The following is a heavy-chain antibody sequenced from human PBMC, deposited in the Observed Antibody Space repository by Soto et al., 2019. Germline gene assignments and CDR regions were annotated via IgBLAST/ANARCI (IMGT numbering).Heavy chain of an antibody. CDR3: ARVTRSQCPYNCFDP. J-gene: IGHJ5*02. Sequence: EVQLVESGGGLIQPGGSLRLSCAASGFTVSSNYMSWVRQAPGKGLEWVSVIYSGGSTYYADSVKGRFTISRDNPKNTLYLQMNSLRAEDTAVYYCARVTRSQCPYNCFDPWGQGTLVTVSS. CDR1: GFTVSSNY. V-gene: IGHV3-53*01. CDR2: IYSGGST. D-gene: IGHD6-19*01.